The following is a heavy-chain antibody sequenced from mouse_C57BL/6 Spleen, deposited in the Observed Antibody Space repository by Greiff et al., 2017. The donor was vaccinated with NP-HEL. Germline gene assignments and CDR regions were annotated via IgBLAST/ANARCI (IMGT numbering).Heavy chain of an antibody. CDR1: GYTFTSYW. D-gene: IGHD2-4*01. CDR3: ARWGYDYDERHFDY. V-gene: IGHV1-53*01. Sequence: QVQLQQPGTELVKPGASVKLSCKASGYTFTSYWMHWVKQRPGQGLEWIGNINPSNGGTNYNEKFQSKATLTVDKSSSTAYMQLSSLTSEDSAVYYCARWGYDYDERHFDYWGQGTTLTVSS. CDR2: INPSNGGT. J-gene: IGHJ2*01.